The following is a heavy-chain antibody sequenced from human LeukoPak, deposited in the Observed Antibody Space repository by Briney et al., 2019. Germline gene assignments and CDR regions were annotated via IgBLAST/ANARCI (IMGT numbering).Heavy chain of an antibody. CDR2: VNESGGT. CDR1: IDSFSNYH. D-gene: IGHD1-26*01. Sequence: PSETLSLTCAVYIDSFSNYHWNWIRQTPAKGMEWIGEVNESGGTNISPSLRSRVILSVDTSKNQFSLKLISVTVVDTAIYYCARGQGATVPQVGKNWFDPWGQGTRVTVSS. V-gene: IGHV4-34*01. J-gene: IGHJ5*02. CDR3: ARGQGATVPQVGKNWFDP.